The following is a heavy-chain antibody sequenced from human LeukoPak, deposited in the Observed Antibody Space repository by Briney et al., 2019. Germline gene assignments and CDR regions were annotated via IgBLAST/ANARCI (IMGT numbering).Heavy chain of an antibody. J-gene: IGHJ4*02. CDR1: GFTFSSYG. CDR3: AKDWVTTAARPDFFDY. D-gene: IGHD6-6*01. CDR2: IRYDGSNK. V-gene: IGHV3-30*02. Sequence: GGSLRLSCAASGFTFSSYGMHWVRQAPGKGLEWVAFIRYDGSNKYYADSVKGRFTISRDNSKNTLYLQMNSLRAEDTAVYYCAKDWVTTAARPDFFDYWGQGTLVTVSS.